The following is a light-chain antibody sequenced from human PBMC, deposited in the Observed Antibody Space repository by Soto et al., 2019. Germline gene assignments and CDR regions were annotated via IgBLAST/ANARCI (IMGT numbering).Light chain of an antibody. CDR3: QQYDRYSWT. CDR2: DAS. Sequence: DIQMTQSPSTLSASVGDRVTITCRASQSISGWLARYQQKPGKAPNLLIYDASSLESGVPSRFSGSGSGTEFTLTISSLQPDDFATYYCQQYDRYSWTFGQGTKVDIK. CDR1: QSISGW. V-gene: IGKV1-5*01. J-gene: IGKJ1*01.